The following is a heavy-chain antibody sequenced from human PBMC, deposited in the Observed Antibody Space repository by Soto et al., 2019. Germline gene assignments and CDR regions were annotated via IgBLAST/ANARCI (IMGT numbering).Heavy chain of an antibody. CDR2: INHSGST. CDR1: GGSFSGYY. V-gene: IGHV4-34*01. D-gene: IGHD5-12*01. CDR3: ARATVATISFDY. Sequence: SETLSLTCAAYGGSFSGYYWSWIRQPPGKGLEWIGEINHSGSTNYNPSLKSRVTISVDTSKNQFSLKLSSVTAADTAVYYCARATVATISFDYWGQGTLVTVS. J-gene: IGHJ4*02.